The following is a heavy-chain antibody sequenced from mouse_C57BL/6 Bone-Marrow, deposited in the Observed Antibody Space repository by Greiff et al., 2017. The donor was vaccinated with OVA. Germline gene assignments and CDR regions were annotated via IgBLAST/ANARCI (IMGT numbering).Heavy chain of an antibody. CDR3: VSPVDGYYEWFAY. Sequence: DVQLVESGGGLVQPKGSLKLSCAASGFSFNTYAMNWVRPAPGKGLEWVARIRSKSNNYATYYADSVKDRFTISRDDSESMLYLQMNNLKTEDTAMYYCVSPVDGYYEWFAYWGQGTLVTVSA. D-gene: IGHD2-3*01. J-gene: IGHJ3*01. V-gene: IGHV10-1*01. CDR1: GFSFNTYA. CDR2: IRSKSNNYAT.